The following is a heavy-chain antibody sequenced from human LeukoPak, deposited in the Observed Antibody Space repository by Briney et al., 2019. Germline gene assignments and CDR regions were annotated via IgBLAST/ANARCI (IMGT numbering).Heavy chain of an antibody. CDR3: ARDPNHYYDSSAYYGDY. D-gene: IGHD3-22*01. Sequence: GASVKVSCKASGYTFTNYAMNWVRQAPGQGLEWMEWINTNTGNPTYAQGFTGRSVFSLDTSVSTAYLQISSLKAEDTAVYYCARDPNHYYDSSAYYGDYWGQGTLVTVSS. J-gene: IGHJ4*02. V-gene: IGHV7-4-1*02. CDR1: GYTFTNYA. CDR2: INTNTGNP.